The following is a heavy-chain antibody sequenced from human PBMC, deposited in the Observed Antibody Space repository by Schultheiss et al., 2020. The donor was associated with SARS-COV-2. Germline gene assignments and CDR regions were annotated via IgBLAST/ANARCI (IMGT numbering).Heavy chain of an antibody. D-gene: IGHD1-26*01. V-gene: IGHV1-2*02. J-gene: IGHJ4*02. Sequence: ASVKVSCKASGYTFTGYYMHWVRQAPGQGLEWMGWINPNSGGTRYAQKFQGRVTMSRDTSISTVYVELSRLGSDDTAMYYCARVPWDQDYWGQGTLVTVSS. CDR3: ARVPWDQDY. CDR1: GYTFTGYY. CDR2: INPNSGGT.